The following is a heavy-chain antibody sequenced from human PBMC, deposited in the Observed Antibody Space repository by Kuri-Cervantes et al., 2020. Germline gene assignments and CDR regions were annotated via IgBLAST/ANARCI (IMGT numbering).Heavy chain of an antibody. CDR1: GFTLSSYS. CDR2: ISSSSSYI. CDR3: ASEGYYGSGIKGEFDY. J-gene: IGHJ4*02. Sequence: GGSLRPSCASSGFTLSSYSMNWVRQAPGKGLEWVSSISSSSSYIYYADSVKGRFTISRDNAKNSLYLQMNSLRAEDTAVYYCASEGYYGSGIKGEFDYWGQGTLVTVSS. D-gene: IGHD3-10*01. V-gene: IGHV3-21*04.